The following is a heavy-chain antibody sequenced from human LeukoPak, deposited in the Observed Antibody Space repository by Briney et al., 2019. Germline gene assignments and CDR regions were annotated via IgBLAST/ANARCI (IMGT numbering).Heavy chain of an antibody. Sequence: SETLSLTCAVYGGSFSGYYWSWIRQPPGKGLEWIGEINHSGSTNYNPSLKSRVTISVDTSKNQFSLKLSSVTAADTAVYYCARDRYYDSSGYSYWGQGTLVTVSS. J-gene: IGHJ4*02. CDR1: GGSFSGYY. CDR2: INHSGST. D-gene: IGHD3-22*01. V-gene: IGHV4-34*01. CDR3: ARDRYYDSSGYSY.